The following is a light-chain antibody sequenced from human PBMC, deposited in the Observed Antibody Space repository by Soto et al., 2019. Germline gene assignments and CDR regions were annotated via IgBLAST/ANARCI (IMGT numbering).Light chain of an antibody. Sequence: QAVVTQEPSLTVSPGGTVTLSCGSSTGAVTSGHYPYWFQQKPGQAPRTLIYDTSNKHSWTPARFSGSLLGGKAALTLSGAQPEDEAEYYCLLSYSGARYAVFGEGTQLTVL. V-gene: IGLV7-46*01. J-gene: IGLJ7*01. CDR3: LLSYSGARYAV. CDR1: TGAVTSGHY. CDR2: DTS.